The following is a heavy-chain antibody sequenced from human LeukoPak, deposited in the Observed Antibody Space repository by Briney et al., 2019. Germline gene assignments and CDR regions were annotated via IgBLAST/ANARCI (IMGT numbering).Heavy chain of an antibody. V-gene: IGHV4-39*07. D-gene: IGHD2-8*02. CDR2: IYYSGNT. Sequence: SETLSLTCTVSGVSISSSNSYWGWIRQPPGKGLEWIGSIYYSGNTYYNASLKSQVSISIDTSKNQFSLKLSSVTAADTAVYYCARVGYWYLRGPYYFDYWGQGTLVTVSS. CDR3: ARVGYWYLRGPYYFDY. CDR1: GVSISSSNSY. J-gene: IGHJ4*02.